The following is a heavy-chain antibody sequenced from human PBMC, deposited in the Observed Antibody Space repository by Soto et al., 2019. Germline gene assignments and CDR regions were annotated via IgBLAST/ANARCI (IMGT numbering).Heavy chain of an antibody. Sequence: TLSLTCAVYGGSFSGYYWSWIRQPPGKGLEWIGEINHSGSTNYNPSLKSRVTISVDTSKNQFSLKVSSVTAADTAVYYCARVRCSSTSCYAGDDVFDIWCQGTMVTVSS. CDR1: GGSFSGYY. D-gene: IGHD2-2*01. CDR2: INHSGST. CDR3: ARVRCSSTSCYAGDDVFDI. J-gene: IGHJ3*02. V-gene: IGHV4-34*01.